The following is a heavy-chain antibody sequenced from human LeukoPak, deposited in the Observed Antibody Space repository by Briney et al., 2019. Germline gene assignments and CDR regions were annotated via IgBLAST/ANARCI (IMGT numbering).Heavy chain of an antibody. D-gene: IGHD1-1*01. CDR1: GFTFSSYA. V-gene: IGHV3-23*01. Sequence: PGGSLRLSCAASGFTFSSYAMSWVRQAPGKGLEWVSAISGSGGSTYYADSVKGRFTISRDNSKNTLYLQMNSLRAEDTAVYYCASSSRYLDYGMDVWGQGTTVTVSS. CDR2: ISGSGGST. CDR3: ASSSRYLDYGMDV. J-gene: IGHJ6*02.